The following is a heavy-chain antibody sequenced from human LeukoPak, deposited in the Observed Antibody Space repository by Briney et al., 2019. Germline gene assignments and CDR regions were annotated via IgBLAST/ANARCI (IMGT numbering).Heavy chain of an antibody. Sequence: ASVKVSCKASGYTFTGYYMHWVRQAPGQGLEWMGWINPNSGGTNYAQKFQGRVTMTRDTSISTAYMELSRLRSDDTAVYYCARDSGYDYSGFDPRGQGTLVTVSS. CDR3: ARDSGYDYSGFDP. D-gene: IGHD5-12*01. J-gene: IGHJ5*02. V-gene: IGHV1-2*02. CDR1: GYTFTGYY. CDR2: INPNSGGT.